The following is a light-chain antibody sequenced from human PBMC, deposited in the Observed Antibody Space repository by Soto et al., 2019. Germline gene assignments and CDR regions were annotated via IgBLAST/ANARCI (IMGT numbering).Light chain of an antibody. J-gene: IGKJ5*01. CDR1: QGIYNY. CDR2: TAS. Sequence: DIQMTQSPSPLSASVGDRVTITCRARQGIYNYLAWYQQKPGKAPKLMHYTASTLEAGVPSRFSGSGSGTDFTLAISSLQPEDVATYYCHKYNSALLTFGQGTRLEIK. V-gene: IGKV1-27*01. CDR3: HKYNSALLT.